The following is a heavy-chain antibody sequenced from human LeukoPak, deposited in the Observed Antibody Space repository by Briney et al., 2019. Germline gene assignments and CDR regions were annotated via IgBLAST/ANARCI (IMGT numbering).Heavy chain of an antibody. V-gene: IGHV4-34*01. D-gene: IGHD5-12*01. Sequence: PSETLSLTCAVYGGSFSDYYWSWIRQPPGKGLEWIGEINHSGGTNCNPSLKSRVTISLDTSKNQFSLKLSSVTAADTAVYYCARENIVATHYYMDVWGKGTTVTVSS. CDR1: GGSFSDYY. CDR2: INHSGGT. CDR3: ARENIVATHYYMDV. J-gene: IGHJ6*03.